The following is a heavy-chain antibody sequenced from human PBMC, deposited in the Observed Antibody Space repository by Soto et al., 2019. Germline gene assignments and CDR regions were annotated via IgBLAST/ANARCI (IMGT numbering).Heavy chain of an antibody. CDR2: ISYDGSNK. Sequence: QVQLVESGGGVVQPGRSLRLSCAASGFTFSNYGMHWVRQAPDKGLEWVAVISYDGSNKDYADSVKGRFTISIDKSDNTLYLQMNSLRAEDTAVYYCAKDWGLGAVAGLDAFDIWGQGTMVTVSS. D-gene: IGHD6-19*01. CDR3: AKDWGLGAVAGLDAFDI. CDR1: GFTFSNYG. V-gene: IGHV3-30*18. J-gene: IGHJ3*02.